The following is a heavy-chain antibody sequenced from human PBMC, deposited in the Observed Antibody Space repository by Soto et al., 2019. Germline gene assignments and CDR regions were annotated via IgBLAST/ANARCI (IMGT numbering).Heavy chain of an antibody. V-gene: IGHV1-69*06. J-gene: IGHJ4*02. D-gene: IGHD3-22*01. CDR2: IIPSFGTA. CDR1: GGTFSSYA. Sequence: SSVKVSCKASGGTFSSYAISWVRPAPGQGLEWMGGIIPSFGTANYAQKFQGRVTITADKSTSTAYMELSSLRSEATAVSYCARALHPDYYDSSGYQLGIDYWGQGTLVTVSS. CDR3: ARALHPDYYDSSGYQLGIDY.